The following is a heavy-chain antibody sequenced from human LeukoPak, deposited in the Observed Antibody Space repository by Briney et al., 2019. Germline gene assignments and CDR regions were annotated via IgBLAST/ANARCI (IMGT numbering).Heavy chain of an antibody. V-gene: IGHV3-43*02. D-gene: IGHD5-24*01. CDR1: GFTFDDHA. CDR3: AKDPATRDGHGAWFDP. Sequence: GGSLSLSCAASGFTFDDHAMHWVRPAPGKGLEWVSVISGDGGTIYYADSVKGRFTISRDNRKNCLYLLMNSLRTEDTALYHCAKDPATRDGHGAWFDPWGQGTLVTVSS. CDR2: ISGDGGTI. J-gene: IGHJ5*02.